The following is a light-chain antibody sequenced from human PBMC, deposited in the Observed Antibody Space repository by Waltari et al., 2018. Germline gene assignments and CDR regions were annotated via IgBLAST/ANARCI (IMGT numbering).Light chain of an antibody. CDR2: GAS. J-gene: IGKJ1*01. CDR1: QSVSRA. V-gene: IGKV3-20*01. Sequence: EIVLTQSPGSLSSSPGERVTLSCRASQSVSRALAWYQQKPGQPPRLLIFGASNRATGIPDRFSGSGSGTDFSLTISRLEPEDFAVYYCQHYVRLPATFGQGTKVEI. CDR3: QHYVRLPAT.